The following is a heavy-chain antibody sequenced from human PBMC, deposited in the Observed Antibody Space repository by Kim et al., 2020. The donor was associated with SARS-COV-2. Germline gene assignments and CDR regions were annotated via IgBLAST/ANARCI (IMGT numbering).Heavy chain of an antibody. D-gene: IGHD6-13*01. J-gene: IGHJ3*01. V-gene: IGHV3-13*01. CDR3: ARGLGSGWYLAFDV. Sequence: PVSVKGRFTISRENARDSLFLQMDRLRGEDTAVYYCARGLGSGWYLAFDVWGQGTMVTVSS.